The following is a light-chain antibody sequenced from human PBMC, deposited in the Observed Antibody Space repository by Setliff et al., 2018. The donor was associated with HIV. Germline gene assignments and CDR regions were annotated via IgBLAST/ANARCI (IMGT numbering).Light chain of an antibody. J-gene: IGLJ1*01. CDR3: AAWGDSLNGPRV. CDR1: SSNIGSNT. V-gene: IGLV1-44*01. CDR2: SNN. Sequence: QSVLTQQPSASGTPGQRVTISCSGSSSNIGSNTVNWYQQLPGTAPKLLIYSNNQRPSGVPDRFSGSKSGTSASLAPSGLQSEDEADYYCAAWGDSLNGPRVFGTGTKVTVL.